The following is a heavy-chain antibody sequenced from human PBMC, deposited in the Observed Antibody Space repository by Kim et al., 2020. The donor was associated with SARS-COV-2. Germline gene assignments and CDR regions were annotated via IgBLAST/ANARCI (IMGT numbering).Heavy chain of an antibody. CDR3: ARDLGADY. CDR2: IKQDGSEK. J-gene: IGHJ4*02. D-gene: IGHD3-16*01. V-gene: IGHV3-7*03. Sequence: GSLRLSCVASGFTFSNYWMNWVRQAPGKGLEWVANIKQDGSEKYYVESVKGRFTISRDNAKNSLSLQMNSLRAEDTAVYYCARDLGADYWGQGTLVTVSS. CDR1: GFTFSNYW.